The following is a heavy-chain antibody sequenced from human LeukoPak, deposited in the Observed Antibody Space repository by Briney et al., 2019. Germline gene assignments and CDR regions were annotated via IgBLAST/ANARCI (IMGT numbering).Heavy chain of an antibody. CDR3: ARDRGRYYMDV. J-gene: IGHJ6*03. CDR2: IGTAGDI. V-gene: IGHV3-13*01. D-gene: IGHD6-25*01. CDR1: RFTFTDYG. Sequence: GGSLRLSCAASRFTFTDYGMNWVRQATGKGLEWVSGIGTAGDIYYPGSVKGRFTISRENAKNSLYLQMNSLRAGDTAVYYCARDRGRYYMDVWGKGTTVTISS.